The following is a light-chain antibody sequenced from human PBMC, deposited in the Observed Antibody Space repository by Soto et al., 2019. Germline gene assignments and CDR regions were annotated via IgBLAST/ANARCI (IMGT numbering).Light chain of an antibody. V-gene: IGKV3-20*01. J-gene: IGKJ1*01. CDR2: GAS. Sequence: EIVLTQSPGSLSLSPGERATLSCRASQSVSSSYLAWYQQKPGQAPRLLIYGASSTATGIPDRFSGSGSGTDFTLTISRLEPEDVAVYYCQQYGSSPKTFGQGTKVDIK. CDR3: QQYGSSPKT. CDR1: QSVSSSY.